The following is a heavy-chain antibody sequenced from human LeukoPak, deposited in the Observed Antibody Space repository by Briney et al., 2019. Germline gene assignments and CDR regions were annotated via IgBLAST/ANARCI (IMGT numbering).Heavy chain of an antibody. Sequence: PSETLSLTCAVYGGSFSDYYCSWIRQPPGKGLEWIREINHGGSTNYSPSLKGRVTISVDTSKNQFSLKLSSVTAADTALYYCGYSSGYQYHWGQGTLVTVSS. CDR3: GYSSGYQYH. CDR1: GGSFSDYY. V-gene: IGHV4-34*01. CDR2: INHGGST. J-gene: IGHJ1*01. D-gene: IGHD3-22*01.